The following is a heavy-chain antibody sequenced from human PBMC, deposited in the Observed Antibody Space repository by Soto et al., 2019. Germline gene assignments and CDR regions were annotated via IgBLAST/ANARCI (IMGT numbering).Heavy chain of an antibody. Sequence: SETLSLTCAVYGGSFSGYYWSWIRQPPGKGLEWIGEINHSGSTNYNPSLKSRVTISVDTSKNQFSLKLSSVTAADTAVYYCARGKLSDYVWGSYRYHFDYWGQGTVVTAPQ. CDR1: GGSFSGYY. CDR2: INHSGST. D-gene: IGHD3-16*02. J-gene: IGHJ4*02. V-gene: IGHV4-34*01. CDR3: ARGKLSDYVWGSYRYHFDY.